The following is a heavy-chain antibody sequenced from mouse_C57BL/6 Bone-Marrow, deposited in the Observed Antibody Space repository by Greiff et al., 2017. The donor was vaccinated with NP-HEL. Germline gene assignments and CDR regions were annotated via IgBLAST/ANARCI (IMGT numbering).Heavy chain of an antibody. D-gene: IGHD4-1*01. J-gene: IGHJ4*01. CDR1: GFTFTGYG. V-gene: IGHV5-6*01. CDR3: ARHTETGYYYAMDD. Sequence: EVMLVESGGDLVKPGGSLKLSCEASGFTFTGYGMSWVRQTPGKRLEWVGTISSGGGCTYYTDSFKGRFTFTGDNAKTALNLQMSSLKAVDTAIYDGARHTETGYYYAMDDWGQGTTVTFAS. CDR2: ISSGGGCT.